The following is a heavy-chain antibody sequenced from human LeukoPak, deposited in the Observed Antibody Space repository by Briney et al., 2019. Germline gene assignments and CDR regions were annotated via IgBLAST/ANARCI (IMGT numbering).Heavy chain of an antibody. Sequence: GGSLRLSCAASGFTFSGYAMSWVRQAPGEGLQWVSGISGSGSGTYYADSVRGRFTISRDNSKNTLYLQMNSLRTEDTALYYCAKERAYSSSEYYFDYWGQGTLVTVSS. J-gene: IGHJ4*02. V-gene: IGHV3-23*01. CDR2: ISGSGSGT. CDR3: AKERAYSSSEYYFDY. CDR1: GFTFSGYA. D-gene: IGHD6-6*01.